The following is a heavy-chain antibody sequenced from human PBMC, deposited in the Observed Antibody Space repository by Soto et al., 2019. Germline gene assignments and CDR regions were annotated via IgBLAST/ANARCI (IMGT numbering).Heavy chain of an antibody. CDR1: GFTFSSYA. V-gene: IGHV3-23*01. Sequence: GGSLRLSCAASGFTFSSYAMSWVRQAPGKGLEWVSAISGSGGNTYYADSVKGRFTISRDNSKNTLYLQMNSLRAEDTAVYYCAKDWGELLFSYAFDIWGQGTMVTVSS. D-gene: IGHD1-26*01. J-gene: IGHJ3*02. CDR3: AKDWGELLFSYAFDI. CDR2: ISGSGGNT.